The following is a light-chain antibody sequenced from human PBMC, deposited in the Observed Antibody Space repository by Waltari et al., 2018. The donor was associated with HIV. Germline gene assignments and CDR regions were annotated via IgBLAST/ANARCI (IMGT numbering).Light chain of an antibody. CDR2: EDS. CDR3: DSTDRRDWV. V-gene: IGLV3-10*01. CDR1: ALPKNY. J-gene: IGLJ3*02. Sequence: SYELTQPPSVSVSPGQTARITCSGDALPKNYAYWYQQKSGQAPVLVIYEDSKRPAGSPGRVSGASAGTVATWTMSGAQVEDEADYDCDSTDRRDWVCGGGTKLTVL.